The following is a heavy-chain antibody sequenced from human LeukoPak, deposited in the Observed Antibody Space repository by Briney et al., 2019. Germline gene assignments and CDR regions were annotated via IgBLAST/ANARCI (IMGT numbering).Heavy chain of an antibody. Sequence: PGGSLRLSCAASGFTFTSYAMSWVRQAPGKGLEWVSAIGGSGGSTYYADPVKGRFTISRDNSKNTLYLQMNSLRAEGTAVYYCAKVGAVAAFPRDFDYWGQGTLVTVSS. J-gene: IGHJ4*02. D-gene: IGHD6-19*01. CDR1: GFTFTSYA. V-gene: IGHV3-23*01. CDR2: IGGSGGST. CDR3: AKVGAVAAFPRDFDY.